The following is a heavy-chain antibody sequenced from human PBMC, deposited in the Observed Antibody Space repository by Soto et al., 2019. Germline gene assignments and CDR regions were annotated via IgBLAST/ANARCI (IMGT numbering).Heavy chain of an antibody. D-gene: IGHD6-13*01. J-gene: IGHJ6*02. Sequence: PGGSLRLSCAASGFTVSSNYMSWVRQAPGKGLEWVSVIYSGGSTYYADSVKGRFTISRDNSKNTLYLQMNSLRAEDTAVYYCARVHPYSSSWYNYYYGMDVWRQGTTVTVSS. V-gene: IGHV3-53*01. CDR3: ARVHPYSSSWYNYYYGMDV. CDR2: IYSGGST. CDR1: GFTVSSNY.